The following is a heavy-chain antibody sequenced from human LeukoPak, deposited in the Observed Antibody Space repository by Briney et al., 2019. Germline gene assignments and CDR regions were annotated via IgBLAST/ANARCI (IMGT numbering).Heavy chain of an antibody. D-gene: IGHD2-15*01. V-gene: IGHV3-23*01. CDR1: GFTFSNYA. J-gene: IGHJ3*02. CDR3: AKETVVVVAATPDAFDI. CDR2: ISDSGDPT. Sequence: GGSLRLSCTASGFTFSNYAMSWVRQAPGKGLDWVSLISDSGDPTYYADSVKGRFTISRDNSKNTLYLQMNSLRAEDTAVYYCAKETVVVVAATPDAFDIWGQGTMVTVSS.